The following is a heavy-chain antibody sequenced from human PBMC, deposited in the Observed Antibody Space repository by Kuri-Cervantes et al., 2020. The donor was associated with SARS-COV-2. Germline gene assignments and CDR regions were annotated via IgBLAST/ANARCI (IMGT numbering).Heavy chain of an antibody. J-gene: IGHJ6*02. CDR2: IWYDGSNK. Sequence: GESLKISCAASGFTFSSYGMHWVRQAPGKGLEWVAVIWYDGSNKYYADSVKGRFTISRDNAKNSLYLQTNSLRAEDTAVYYCARAPDIVVVPAAIDRRIYYYGMDVWGQGTTVTVSS. D-gene: IGHD2-2*01. CDR3: ARAPDIVVVPAAIDRRIYYYGMDV. V-gene: IGHV3-33*08. CDR1: GFTFSSYG.